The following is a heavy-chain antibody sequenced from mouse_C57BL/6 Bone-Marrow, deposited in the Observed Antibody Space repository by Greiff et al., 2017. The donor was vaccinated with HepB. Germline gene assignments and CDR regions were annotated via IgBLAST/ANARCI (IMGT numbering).Heavy chain of an antibody. Sequence: VQLQQPGAELVKPGASVKMSCKASGYTFTSYWITWVKQRPGQGLEWIGDIYPGSGSTNYNEKFKSKATLTVDTSSSTAYMQLSSLTSEDSAVYYCARGGGGNFFFDYWGQGTTLTVSS. CDR3: ARGGGGNFFFDY. CDR1: GYTFTSYW. J-gene: IGHJ2*01. V-gene: IGHV1-55*01. D-gene: IGHD2-1*01. CDR2: IYPGSGST.